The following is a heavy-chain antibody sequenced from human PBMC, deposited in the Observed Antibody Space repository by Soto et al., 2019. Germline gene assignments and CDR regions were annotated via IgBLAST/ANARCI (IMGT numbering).Heavy chain of an antibody. Sequence: EVQLLESGGGLVQPGGSLRLSCAASGFTFSSYAMSWVRQAPGKGLEWVSSISASGGSTYYADSVKGRFTISRDNSKATLYLEMSSLRAEDTAVYCCAKRHSSGFDYWGQGPLVTVSS. V-gene: IGHV3-23*01. CDR1: GFTFSSYA. CDR2: ISASGGST. D-gene: IGHD6-19*01. CDR3: AKRHSSGFDY. J-gene: IGHJ4*02.